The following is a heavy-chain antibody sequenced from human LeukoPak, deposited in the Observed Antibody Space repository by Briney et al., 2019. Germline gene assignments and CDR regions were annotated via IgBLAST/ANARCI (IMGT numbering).Heavy chain of an antibody. CDR1: GFTFSTYA. Sequence: AGGSLRLSCAASGFTFSTYAMSWVRQAPGKGLEWVSAISGSGGSTYYADSVKGRFTISRDNSKNTLYLQMNSLRAEDTAVYYCAKEGGRAYYDSSNDAFDIWGQGTMVTVSS. CDR3: AKEGGRAYYDSSNDAFDI. CDR2: ISGSGGST. D-gene: IGHD3-22*01. V-gene: IGHV3-23*01. J-gene: IGHJ3*02.